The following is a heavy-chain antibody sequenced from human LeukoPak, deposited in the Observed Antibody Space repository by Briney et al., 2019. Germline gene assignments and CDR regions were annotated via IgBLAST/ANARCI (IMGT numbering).Heavy chain of an antibody. V-gene: IGHV3-30*03. Sequence: GGSLRLSCAASGFTFSSYGMHWIRQAPGKGLEWVAVISYDGSNKYYADSVKGRFTISRDNSKNTLYLQMNSLRAEDTAVYYCAGPMVYFDYWGQGTLVTVSS. CDR2: ISYDGSNK. CDR1: GFTFSSYG. J-gene: IGHJ4*02. CDR3: AGPMVYFDY. D-gene: IGHD3-10*01.